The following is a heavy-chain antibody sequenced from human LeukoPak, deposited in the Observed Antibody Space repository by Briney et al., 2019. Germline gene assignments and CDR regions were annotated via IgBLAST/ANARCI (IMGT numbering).Heavy chain of an antibody. CDR2: FDPEDGET. V-gene: IGHV1-24*01. CDR3: ATGVVGATGFDAFDI. Sequence: ASVKLSCKVSGYTLTELSMHWVRQAPGKGLEWMGGFDPEDGETIYAQKFQGRVTMTEDTSTDTAYMELSSLRSEDTAVYYCATGVVGATGFDAFDIWGQGTMVTVSS. J-gene: IGHJ3*02. D-gene: IGHD1-26*01. CDR1: GYTLTELS.